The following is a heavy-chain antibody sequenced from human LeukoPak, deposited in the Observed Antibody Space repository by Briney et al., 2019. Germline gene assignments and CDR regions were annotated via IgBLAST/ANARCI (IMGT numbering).Heavy chain of an antibody. V-gene: IGHV3-74*01. D-gene: IGHD3-10*01. CDR1: GLTFSSHW. CDR3: ARVSGPGMNEYFHL. J-gene: IGHJ1*01. CDR2: INNDGTTT. Sequence: GGSLRLSCAASGLTFSSHWMSWVRQAPGHGLVWVSRINNDGTTTKYADSVKGRFTISRDNAKNTLYLQMNSLRAEDTAVYYCARVSGPGMNEYFHLWGQGTLVTVSS.